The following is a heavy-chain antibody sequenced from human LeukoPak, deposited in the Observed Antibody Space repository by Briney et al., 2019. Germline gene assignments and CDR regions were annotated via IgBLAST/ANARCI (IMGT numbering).Heavy chain of an antibody. D-gene: IGHD2-2*01. CDR1: GFTFSSYG. J-gene: IGHJ4*02. Sequence: GGSLRLFCAASGFTFSSYGMHWVRQAPGKGLEWVAVIWYDGSNKYYADSVKGRFTISRDNSKNTLYLQMNSLRAEDTAVYYCASDYCSSTSCIGYWGQGTVVTVSS. CDR3: ASDYCSSTSCIGY. CDR2: IWYDGSNK. V-gene: IGHV3-33*01.